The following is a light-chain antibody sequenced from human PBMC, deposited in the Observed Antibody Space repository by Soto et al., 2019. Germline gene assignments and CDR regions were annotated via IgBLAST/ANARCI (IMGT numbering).Light chain of an antibody. V-gene: IGKV3-20*01. CDR2: GAS. CDR3: QQYGASPIT. Sequence: EIVLTQSPGTLSLSPGERASLSCRASETVTSNYLSWYQHKPGQAPRLLVSGASSRATGIPDRFSGSGSGTDFTLIISRLEPEDFALYYCQQYGASPITFGQGTRLEI. J-gene: IGKJ5*01. CDR1: ETVTSNY.